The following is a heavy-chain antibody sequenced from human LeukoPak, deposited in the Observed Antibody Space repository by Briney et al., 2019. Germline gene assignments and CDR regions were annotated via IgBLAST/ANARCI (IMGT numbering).Heavy chain of an antibody. CDR1: GFTFSDYY. CDR3: AKTDSGSPPGHFDY. CDR2: ISGSGGST. Sequence: GGSLRLSCAASGFTFSDYYMSWIRQAPGKGLEWVSAISGSGGSTYYADSVKGRFTISRDNSKNTLYLQMNSLRAEDTAVYYCAKTDSGSPPGHFDYWGQGTLVTVSS. V-gene: IGHV3-23*01. D-gene: IGHD1-26*01. J-gene: IGHJ4*02.